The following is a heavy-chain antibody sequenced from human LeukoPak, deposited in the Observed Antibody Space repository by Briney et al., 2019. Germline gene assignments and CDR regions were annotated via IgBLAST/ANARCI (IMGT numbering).Heavy chain of an antibody. CDR3: ARLHSSRAEEFDP. CDR1: GGSISGYY. J-gene: IGHJ5*02. Sequence: SETLSLTCTVSGGSISGYYWSWIRQPPGKGLEWIGYIYYSGTTNYNPSLRSRVTISVDTSKNQFSLRLSTVTATDTAVYYCARLHSSRAEEFDPWGQGTLVTVSS. V-gene: IGHV4-59*01. CDR2: IYYSGTT.